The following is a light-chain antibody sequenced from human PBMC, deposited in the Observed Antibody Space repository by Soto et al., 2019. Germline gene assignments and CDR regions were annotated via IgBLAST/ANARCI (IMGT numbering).Light chain of an antibody. V-gene: IGLV2-14*01. Sequence: QSVLTQPPSVSGSPAQSVTISCTGTSSDVGSYNYVSWYQQHPGKAPKLMIYEVSDRPSGSSSRFSGSKSGNTASLTISGLQTEDEADYYCSSYTSSSTLFGTGTKVNVL. CDR2: EVS. CDR3: SSYTSSSTL. J-gene: IGLJ1*01. CDR1: SSDVGSYNY.